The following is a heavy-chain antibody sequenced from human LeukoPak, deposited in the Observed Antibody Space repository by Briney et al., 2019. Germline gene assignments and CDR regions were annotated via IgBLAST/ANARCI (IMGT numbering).Heavy chain of an antibody. CDR3: ARGEEYYGSGSYHNRGFDY. V-gene: IGHV4-34*01. CDR1: GGSFSGYY. Sequence: PSETLSLTCAVYGGSFSGYYWSWIRQPPGKGLEWIGDINHSGTTNYNPSLKSRVTTSVDTSKNQFSLHLRSVTAADTAVYYCARGEEYYGSGSYHNRGFDYWGQGTLVTVSS. J-gene: IGHJ4*02. CDR2: INHSGTT. D-gene: IGHD3-10*01.